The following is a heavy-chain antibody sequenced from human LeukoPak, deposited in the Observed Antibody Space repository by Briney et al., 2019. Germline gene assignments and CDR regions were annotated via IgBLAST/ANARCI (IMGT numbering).Heavy chain of an antibody. CDR1: GFXFSSYA. J-gene: IGHJ4*02. Sequence: GGSLRLSCAASGFXFSSYAISWVRQAPGKGLEWISDITGSGGSTDYADSVKGRFTISRDNSKNTLYLQTNSLRAEDTAVYYCAKRAGSGYYRWSFDYWGQGTLVTVSS. D-gene: IGHD3-22*01. V-gene: IGHV3-23*01. CDR2: ITGSGGST. CDR3: AKRAGSGYYRWSFDY.